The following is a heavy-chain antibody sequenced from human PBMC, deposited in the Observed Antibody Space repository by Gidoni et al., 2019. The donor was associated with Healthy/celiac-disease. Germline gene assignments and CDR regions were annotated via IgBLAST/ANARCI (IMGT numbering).Heavy chain of an antibody. Sequence: EVQLVESGGGWVKPGGSLRLSCAASGFTFSNAWMSWVRQAPGKGLEWVGRIKSKTDGGTTDYAAPVKGRFTISRDDSKNTLYLQMNSLKTEDTAVYYCTTRVLTGYFYYFDYWGQGTLVTVSS. CDR3: TTRVLTGYFYYFDY. J-gene: IGHJ4*02. V-gene: IGHV3-15*01. CDR1: GFTFSNAW. D-gene: IGHD3-9*01. CDR2: IKSKTDGGTT.